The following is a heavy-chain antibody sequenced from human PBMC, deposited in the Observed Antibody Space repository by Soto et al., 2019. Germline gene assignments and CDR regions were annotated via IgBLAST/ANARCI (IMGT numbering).Heavy chain of an antibody. V-gene: IGHV4-39*07. CDR1: GGSMSSSSYY. D-gene: IGHD3-10*01. J-gene: IGHJ6*02. CDR2: INHSGST. CDR3: ARVPTYYYGSGSYNPYYYYGMEV. Sequence: SETLSLTCTVPGGSMSSSSYYWHWIRQPPGKGLEWIGEINHSGSTNYNPSLKSRVTISVDTSKNQFSLKLSSVTAADTAVYYCARVPTYYYGSGSYNPYYYYGMEVWGQGTTVTVSS.